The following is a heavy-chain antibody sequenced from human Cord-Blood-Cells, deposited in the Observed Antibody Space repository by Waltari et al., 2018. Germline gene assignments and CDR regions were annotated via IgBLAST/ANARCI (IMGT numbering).Heavy chain of an antibody. CDR2: INPNSGGT. CDR1: GYTFTGYY. V-gene: IGHV1-2*02. J-gene: IGHJ4*02. D-gene: IGHD5-12*01. CDR3: ARVMGYSGYDFGIFDY. Sequence: QVQLVQSGAEVKKPGASVKVSCKASGYTFTGYYMHWVRQAPGQGLEWMGWINPNSGGTNYAQKYQGRVTMTRDTSISTAYMELSRLRSDDTAVYYCARVMGYSGYDFGIFDYWGQGTLVTVSS.